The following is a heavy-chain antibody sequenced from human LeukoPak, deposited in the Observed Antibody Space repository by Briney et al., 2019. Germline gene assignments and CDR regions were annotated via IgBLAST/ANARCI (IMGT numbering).Heavy chain of an antibody. V-gene: IGHV4-59*01. CDR3: AKFSSSWSYSDY. CDR1: SGSISIYY. CDR2: IYYSGSA. D-gene: IGHD6-13*01. Sequence: SETLSLTCTVSSGSISIYYWSWIRQPPGKGLEWVGYIYYSGSANYNPSLKSRVTISVDTSKNQFSLKLSSVTAADTAVYYCAKFSSSWSYSDYWGQGTLVTVSS. J-gene: IGHJ4*02.